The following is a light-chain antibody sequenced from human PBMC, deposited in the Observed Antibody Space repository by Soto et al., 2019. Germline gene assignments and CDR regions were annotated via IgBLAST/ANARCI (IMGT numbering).Light chain of an antibody. J-gene: IGKJ4*01. CDR3: QQYYSTPLA. CDR1: QSVLYSSNNKNY. Sequence: DIVMTQSPDSLAMSLGERATINCKSSQSVLYSSNNKNYLAWYQQRPGQPPKLLMYWASTRESGVPDRFSGSGSGTDFSLTLSRLQAEDVAVYYCQQYYSTPLALGGGTKVDI. CDR2: WAS. V-gene: IGKV4-1*01.